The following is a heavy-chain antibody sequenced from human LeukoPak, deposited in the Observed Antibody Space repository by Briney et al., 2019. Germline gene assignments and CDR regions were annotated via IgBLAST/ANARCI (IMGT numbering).Heavy chain of an antibody. V-gene: IGHV4-59*01. CDR1: GGSISSYY. J-gene: IGHJ5*02. D-gene: IGHD2-15*01. CDR3: ARGPSVERPGNWFDP. CDR2: IYYRGST. Sequence: SETLSLTCTVSGGSISSYYWSWIRQPPGKGLEWIGYIYYRGSTNYNPSLKSRVTISVDTSKNQFSLKLSSVTAADTAVYYCARGPSVERPGNWFDPWGQGTLVTVSS.